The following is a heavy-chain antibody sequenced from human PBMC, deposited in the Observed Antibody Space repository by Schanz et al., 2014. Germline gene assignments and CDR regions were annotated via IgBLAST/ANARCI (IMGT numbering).Heavy chain of an antibody. CDR2: ISYDGSNK. Sequence: VQLLESGGGLVQPGGSLRLSCAAYGFTLSSYAMHWVRQAPGKGLEWVAVISYDGSNKYYADSVKGRFTISRDNSKNTLYLHMNALRSEDTAVYYSAKDSAHIDIVLVPTASDFWGQGTLVAVSS. V-gene: IGHV3-30-3*01. D-gene: IGHD2-2*01. CDR3: AKDSAHIDIVLVPTASDF. J-gene: IGHJ4*02. CDR1: GFTLSSYA.